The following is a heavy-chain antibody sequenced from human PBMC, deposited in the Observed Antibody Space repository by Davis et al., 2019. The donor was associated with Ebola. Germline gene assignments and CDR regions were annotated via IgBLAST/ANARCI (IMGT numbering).Heavy chain of an antibody. CDR3: ARGGISMTVVPRDYYHGLDV. Sequence: ASVKVSCKASGYTFTGYYMHWVRQAPGQGLEWMGRINPNSGGTNYAQRFQGRVTMTRDTSIITAYMELSRLRSDDTAVYYCARGGISMTVVPRDYYHGLDVWGQGTTVTVSS. J-gene: IGHJ6*02. D-gene: IGHD3-22*01. CDR2: INPNSGGT. CDR1: GYTFTGYY. V-gene: IGHV1-2*06.